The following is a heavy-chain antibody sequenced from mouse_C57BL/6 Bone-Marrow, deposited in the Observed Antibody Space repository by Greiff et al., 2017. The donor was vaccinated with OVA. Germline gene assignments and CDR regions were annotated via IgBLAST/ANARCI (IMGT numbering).Heavy chain of an antibody. CDR2: INPGSGGT. Sequence: QVQLQQSGAELVRPGPSVKVSCKASGYAFTNYLIEWVKQTPGQGLEWIGVINPGSGGTNYNEKFKGKATLTADKSSSTAYMQLSSLTSEDSAVYFCARYGSSYYAMDYWGQGTSVTVSS. V-gene: IGHV1-54*01. J-gene: IGHJ4*01. CDR3: ARYGSSYYAMDY. CDR1: GYAFTNYL. D-gene: IGHD1-1*01.